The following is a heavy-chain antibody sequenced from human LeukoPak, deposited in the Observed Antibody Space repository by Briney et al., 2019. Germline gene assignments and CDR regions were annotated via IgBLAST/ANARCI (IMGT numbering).Heavy chain of an antibody. CDR1: GLTFSSYA. Sequence: GGSLRLSCAASGLTFSSYAMNWVRQAPGKGLEWVSAISGSGGSTYYADSVKGRFTISRDSSKNTLYLQMNSLRAEDTAVCYCAKAHCSGGSCYSGYFQHWGQGTLVTVSS. D-gene: IGHD2-15*01. J-gene: IGHJ1*01. CDR3: AKAHCSGGSCYSGYFQH. V-gene: IGHV3-23*01. CDR2: ISGSGGST.